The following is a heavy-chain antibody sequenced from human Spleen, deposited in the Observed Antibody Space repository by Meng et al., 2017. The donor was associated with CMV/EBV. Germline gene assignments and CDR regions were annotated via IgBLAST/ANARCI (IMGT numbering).Heavy chain of an antibody. CDR3: AAVAGATTGYFGY. V-gene: IGHV4-61*02. J-gene: IGHJ4*02. CDR1: GGSIRSGGYD. Sequence: VSGGSIRSGGYDWSWVRQPAGKGLEWIGRSYTSGSTKYNPTLKSRVTISIDTSKNQFSLELSSVTAADTAVYYCAAVAGATTGYFGYWGQGTLVTVSS. D-gene: IGHD1-26*01. CDR2: SYTSGST.